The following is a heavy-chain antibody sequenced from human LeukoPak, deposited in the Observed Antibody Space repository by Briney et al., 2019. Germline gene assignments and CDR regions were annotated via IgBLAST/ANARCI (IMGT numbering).Heavy chain of an antibody. CDR2: IKQDGSEK. CDR1: GFTFSSYW. Sequence: GGSLRLSCAASGFTFSSYWMSWVRQAPGKGLEWVANIKQDGSEKYYVDSVKGRFTISRDNAKNSLYLQMNSLKTEDTAVYYCTSQWLGNAYGGQGTLVTVSS. J-gene: IGHJ4*02. CDR3: TSQWLGNAY. V-gene: IGHV3-7*03. D-gene: IGHD6-19*01.